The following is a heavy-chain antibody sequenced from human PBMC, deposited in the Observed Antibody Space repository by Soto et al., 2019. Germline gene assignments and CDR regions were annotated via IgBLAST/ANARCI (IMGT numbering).Heavy chain of an antibody. V-gene: IGHV6-1*01. CDR2: TYYRSKWYN. D-gene: IGHD1-26*01. CDR1: GDSVSSNSAA. J-gene: IGHJ4*02. Sequence: KQSQTLSLTCAISGDSVSSNSAAWNWIRQSPSRGLEWLGRTYYRSKWYNDYAVSVKSRITINPDTSKNQFSLQLNSVTPEDTAVYYCARALSFRAREEPEAFDYWGQGTLVTVSS. CDR3: ARALSFRAREEPEAFDY.